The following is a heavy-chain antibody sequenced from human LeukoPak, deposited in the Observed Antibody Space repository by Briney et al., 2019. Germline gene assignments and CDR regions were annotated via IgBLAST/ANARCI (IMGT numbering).Heavy chain of an antibody. CDR3: ARGGYRYFDY. D-gene: IGHD5-18*01. CDR2: IKQDGSEK. J-gene: IGHJ4*02. Sequence: GGSLRLSCPASGFTFSSYWMSWVRQAPGKGLEWVANIKQDGSEKYYVDSVKGRFTISRDNAKNSLYLQMNSLRAEDTAVYYCARGGYRYFDYWGQGTLVTVSS. V-gene: IGHV3-7*01. CDR1: GFTFSSYW.